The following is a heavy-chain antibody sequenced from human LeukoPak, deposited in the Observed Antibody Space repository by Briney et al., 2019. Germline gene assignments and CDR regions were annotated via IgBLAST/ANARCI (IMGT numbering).Heavy chain of an antibody. J-gene: IGHJ4*02. CDR1: GGSNSSSSYY. CDR2: IYYSGST. D-gene: IGHD6-13*01. CDR3: ASSYSSSWYYFDY. V-gene: IGHV4-39*01. Sequence: SETLSLTCTVSGGSNSSSSYYWGWIRQPPGKGLEWIGSIYYSGSTYYNPSLKSRFTISVDTSKNQFSLKLSSVTAADTAVYYCASSYSSSWYYFDYWGQGTLVTVSS.